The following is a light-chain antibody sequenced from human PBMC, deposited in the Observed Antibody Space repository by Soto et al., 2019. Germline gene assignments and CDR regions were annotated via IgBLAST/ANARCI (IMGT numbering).Light chain of an antibody. CDR3: SSYTTSSTRV. J-gene: IGLJ1*01. V-gene: IGLV2-14*03. CDR1: SSDVGAYDY. Sequence: QSVLTQPASVSGSPGQSITISCTGTSSDVGAYDYVSWYQQHPDKVPKLMIYEVSYRPSGVSNRFSGSKSVNTATLTISGLQAEDEADYYCSSYTTSSTRVFGTGTRSPS. CDR2: EVS.